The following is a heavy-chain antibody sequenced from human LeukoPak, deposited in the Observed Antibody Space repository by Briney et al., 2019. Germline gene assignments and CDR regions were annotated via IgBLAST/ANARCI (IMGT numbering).Heavy chain of an antibody. CDR2: IYYSGST. Sequence: SETLSLTCTVSGGSISSSSYYWGWIRQPPGKGLEWIVSIYYSGSTYDNPSLKSRVTISVDTSKNQFSLKMSSVTAADTAVYYCAREIYSYGYMCYFDYWGQGTLVTVSS. D-gene: IGHD5-18*01. CDR3: AREIYSYGYMCYFDY. J-gene: IGHJ4*02. CDR1: GGSISSSSYY. V-gene: IGHV4-39*07.